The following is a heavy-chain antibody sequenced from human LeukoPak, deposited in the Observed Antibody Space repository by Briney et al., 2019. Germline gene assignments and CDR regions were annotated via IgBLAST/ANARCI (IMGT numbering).Heavy chain of an antibody. CDR2: IIPIFGTA. D-gene: IGHD2-15*01. V-gene: IGHV1-69*13. CDR1: GGTFSSYA. J-gene: IGHJ4*02. CDR3: ARDGGYCSGGSCYSIYFDY. Sequence: SVKVSCKASGGTFSSYATSWVRQAPGQGLEWMGGIIPIFGTANYAQKFQGRVTITADESTSTAYMELSSLRSEDTAVYYCARDGGYCSGGSCYSIYFDYWGQGTLVTVSS.